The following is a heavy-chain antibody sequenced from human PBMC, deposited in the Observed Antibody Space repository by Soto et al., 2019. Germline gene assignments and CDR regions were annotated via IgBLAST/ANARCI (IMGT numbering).Heavy chain of an antibody. V-gene: IGHV1-69*01. Sequence: QVQLVQSGAEVKKPGSSVKVSCKASGGTFSSYAISWVRQAPGQGLEWMGGIIPIFGTANYAQKFQGRVTITADESTSTAYMDLSSQRSEDTAVYYCARGNYYGAGSSKNNYYYYGMDVWGQGTTVTVSS. CDR3: ARGNYYGAGSSKNNYYYYGMDV. CDR1: GGTFSSYA. CDR2: IIPIFGTA. D-gene: IGHD3-10*01. J-gene: IGHJ6*02.